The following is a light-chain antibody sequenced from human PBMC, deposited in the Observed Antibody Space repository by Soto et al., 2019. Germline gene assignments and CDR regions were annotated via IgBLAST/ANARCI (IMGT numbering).Light chain of an antibody. CDR3: NSFRVSHLYV. CDR1: SSNIGSNS. CDR2: SNH. V-gene: IGLV1-44*01. Sequence: QSVLTQPPSASGTPGQTVTISCSGSSSNIGSNSVNWFQHLPGAVPKLLIFSNHQRPSGVPDRFSGSKSGNTASLTISGLQAEDEADYYCNSFRVSHLYVFGTGTQLTVL. J-gene: IGLJ1*01.